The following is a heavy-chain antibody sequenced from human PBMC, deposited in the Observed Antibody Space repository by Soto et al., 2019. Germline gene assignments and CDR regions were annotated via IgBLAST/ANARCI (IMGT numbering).Heavy chain of an antibody. CDR3: AKGASQWLVPFDY. J-gene: IGHJ4*02. CDR1: GFTFDDFA. CDR2: ISWNSDSI. Sequence: EVQLVESGGGLVQPGRSLRLSCAASGFTFDDFAMHWVRQAPGKGLEWVSGISWNSDSIDYAASVKGRFTISSDNAKNSLYLQMNSLRPGDTALYYCAKGASQWLVPFDYWGQGTLVTVSS. V-gene: IGHV3-9*01. D-gene: IGHD6-19*01.